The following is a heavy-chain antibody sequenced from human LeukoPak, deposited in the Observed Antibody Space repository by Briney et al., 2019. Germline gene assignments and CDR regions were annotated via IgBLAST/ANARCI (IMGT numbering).Heavy chain of an antibody. Sequence: SETLSLTCTVSGGSFSGYYWNWIRQSPGKGLEWIGEINRSGSTNYNPSPKSRVTISIDTSKNQFSLKLTSVTAADTAVYYCARLSGRDYYFDYWGQGTLVTVSS. D-gene: IGHD4/OR15-4a*01. CDR3: ARLSGRDYYFDY. J-gene: IGHJ4*02. CDR1: GGSFSGYY. CDR2: INRSGST. V-gene: IGHV4-34*01.